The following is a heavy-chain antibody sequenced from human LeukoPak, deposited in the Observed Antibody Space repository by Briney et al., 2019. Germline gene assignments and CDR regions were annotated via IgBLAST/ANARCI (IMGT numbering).Heavy chain of an antibody. Sequence: GRSLRLSCAASGFTFSDYYMSWIRQAPGKGLEWVSYISSSGSTIYYADSVKGRFTISRDNAKNSLYLQMNSLRAEDTAVYYCADDSRSSGYYTSSDYWGQGTLVTVSS. CDR3: ADDSRSSGYYTSSDY. CDR2: ISSSGSTI. J-gene: IGHJ4*02. D-gene: IGHD3-22*01. V-gene: IGHV3-11*01. CDR1: GFTFSDYY.